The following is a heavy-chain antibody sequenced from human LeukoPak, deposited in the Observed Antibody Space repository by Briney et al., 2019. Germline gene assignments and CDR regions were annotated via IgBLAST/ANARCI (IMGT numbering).Heavy chain of an antibody. D-gene: IGHD6-19*01. J-gene: IGHJ5*02. CDR3: ARAYSSAWYWNWFDP. CDR1: GASLSTYH. CDR2: IYPSGTT. V-gene: IGHV4-4*07. Sequence: SETLSLTCTVSGASLSTYHWSWIRQPAGKGLEWIGRIYPSGTTNYNPSLKSRVTMSVDTSKNQFSLKLSSVTAADTAVYYCARAYSSAWYWNWFDPWGQGTLVTVSS.